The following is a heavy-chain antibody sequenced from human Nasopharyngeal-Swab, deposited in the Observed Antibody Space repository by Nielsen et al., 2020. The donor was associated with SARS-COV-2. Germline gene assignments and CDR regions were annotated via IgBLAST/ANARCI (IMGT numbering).Heavy chain of an antibody. Sequence: GGSLRLSCTGSGFTFGDYAMSWVRQAPGKGLEWVGVIRSKLYGRTTEYAGSVKGRFTISKDDSKSIAYLQVNSLKTEDTAFYYCSRPPEHSMVRGGFYGMDLWGQGTPVTVSS. CDR2: IRSKLYGRTT. J-gene: IGHJ6*02. CDR3: SRPPEHSMVRGGFYGMDL. CDR1: GFTFGDYA. D-gene: IGHD3-10*01. V-gene: IGHV3-49*04.